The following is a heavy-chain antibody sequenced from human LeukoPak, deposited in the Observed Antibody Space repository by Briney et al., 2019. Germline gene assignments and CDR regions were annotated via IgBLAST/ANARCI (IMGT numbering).Heavy chain of an antibody. CDR1: GYTFTSYD. CDR2: MNPNSGNT. Sequence: ASVKVSCKASGYTFTSYDINWVRQATGQGLEWMGWMNPNSGNTGYAQKFHGRVTMTRNTPISTAYMELSSLRSEDTAVYFCARLASSSWPLYYYYGMDVWGQGTTVTVSS. CDR3: ARLASSSWPLYYYYGMDV. V-gene: IGHV1-8*01. J-gene: IGHJ6*02. D-gene: IGHD6-13*01.